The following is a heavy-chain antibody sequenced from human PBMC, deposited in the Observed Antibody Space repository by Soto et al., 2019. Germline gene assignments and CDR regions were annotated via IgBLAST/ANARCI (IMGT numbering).Heavy chain of an antibody. CDR2: IIPILGIA. CDR1: GGTFSSYT. CDR3: ARDKIPYSSSWYPEYFDY. Sequence: SVKVSCKASGGTFSSYTISWVRQAPGQGLEWMGRIIPILGIANYAQKFQDRVTITADKSTSTAYMELSSLRSEDTAVYYCARDKIPYSSSWYPEYFDYWGQGTLVTVSS. V-gene: IGHV1-69*04. J-gene: IGHJ4*02. D-gene: IGHD6-13*01.